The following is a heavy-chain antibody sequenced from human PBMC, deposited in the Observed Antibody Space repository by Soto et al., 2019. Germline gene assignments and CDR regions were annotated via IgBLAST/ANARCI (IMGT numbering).Heavy chain of an antibody. CDR2: IYYSGTT. Sequence: SETLSLTCTVSGASITNYYWSWIRQPPGKGLEWIGYIYYSGTTKYNPSLKSRVSISLDTSNIPFSLKLSSVTAADTAVYYCAGDFGYYDSSTYFMSYFDYWGQGILVTVSS. J-gene: IGHJ4*02. D-gene: IGHD3-22*01. CDR1: GASITNYY. CDR3: AGDFGYYDSSTYFMSYFDY. V-gene: IGHV4-59*01.